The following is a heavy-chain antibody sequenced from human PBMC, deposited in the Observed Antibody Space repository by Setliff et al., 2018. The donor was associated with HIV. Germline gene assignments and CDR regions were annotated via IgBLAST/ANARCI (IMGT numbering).Heavy chain of an antibody. CDR3: AREERKAPAGSGYYYYGMDV. V-gene: IGHV4-61*02. J-gene: IGHJ6*02. D-gene: IGHD6-13*01. Sequence: SETLSLTCTVSPESISSNNYYWSWIRQPAGKGLEWIGRMDTSGSTNYNPSLKSRVTISVDTSKRQFSLKLSSVTAADTAVYYCAREERKAPAGSGYYYYGMDVWGQGTMVTVSS. CDR1: PESISSNNYY. CDR2: MDTSGST.